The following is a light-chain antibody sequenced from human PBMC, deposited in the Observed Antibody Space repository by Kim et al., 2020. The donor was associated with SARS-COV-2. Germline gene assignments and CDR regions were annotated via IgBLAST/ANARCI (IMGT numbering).Light chain of an antibody. J-gene: IGLJ2*01. CDR3: LTWGPGIRV. Sequence: QLVLTQSPSAYASLGTSVKLTCTLSSEYKTYAIAWHQQLPEKGPRYLMNVDSDGSHTRGDGIPDRFSGSSSGAERYLTISSLQPEDEADYYCLTWGPGIRVFGGGTQLTVL. V-gene: IGLV4-69*01. CDR2: VDSDGSH. CDR1: SEYKTYA.